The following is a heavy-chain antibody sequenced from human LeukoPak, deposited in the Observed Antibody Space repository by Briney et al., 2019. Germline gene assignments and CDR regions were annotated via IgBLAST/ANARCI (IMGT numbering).Heavy chain of an antibody. CDR1: GFTFSTYS. D-gene: IGHD1-26*01. CDR3: AKDLGRYRNNFFDY. J-gene: IGHJ4*02. CDR2: ISSSSSYI. V-gene: IGHV3-21*04. Sequence: GGSLRLSCAASGFTFSTYSMNWVRQAPGKGLECVSSISSSSSYIYYADSVKGRFTISRDNAENSLYLQMNSLRADDTAVYYCAKDLGRYRNNFFDYWGQGNLVTVSS.